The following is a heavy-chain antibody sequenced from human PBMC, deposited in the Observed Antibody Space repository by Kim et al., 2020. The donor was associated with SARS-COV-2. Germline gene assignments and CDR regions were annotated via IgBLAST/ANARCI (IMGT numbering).Heavy chain of an antibody. J-gene: IGHJ3*02. CDR2: IIPIFGTA. CDR1: GGTFSSYA. CDR3: ARDDYYDSSGGRAFDI. Sequence: SVKVSCKASGGTFSSYAISWVRQAPGQGLEWMGGIIPIFGTANYAQKFQGRVTITADESTSTAYMELSSLRSEDTAVYYCARDDYYDSSGGRAFDIWGQGTMVTVSS. V-gene: IGHV1-69*13. D-gene: IGHD3-22*01.